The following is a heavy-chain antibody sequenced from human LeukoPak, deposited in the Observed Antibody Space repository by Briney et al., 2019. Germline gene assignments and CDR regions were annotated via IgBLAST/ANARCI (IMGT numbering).Heavy chain of an antibody. CDR3: AREGGFCFGDTCRFFDF. D-gene: IGHD2-15*01. V-gene: IGHV3-21*01. Sequence: GGSLRISCAASGFTFSTSSLNWVRQAPGKGLEWVSSISSSRSYIYYADSVKGRFTISRDNAKNSLYLQMNSLGAEDTAVYYCAREGGFCFGDTCRFFDFWGQGTLVTVSS. CDR1: GFTFSTSS. J-gene: IGHJ4*02. CDR2: ISSSRSYI.